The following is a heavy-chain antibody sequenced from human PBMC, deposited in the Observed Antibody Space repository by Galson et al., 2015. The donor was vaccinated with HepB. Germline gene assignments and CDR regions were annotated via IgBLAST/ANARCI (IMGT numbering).Heavy chain of an antibody. J-gene: IGHJ5*02. Sequence: PALVKPTQTLTLTCTFSGFSLSTSGMCVSWIRQPPGKALEWLALIDWDDDKYYSTSLKTRLTISKDTSKNQVVLTMTNMDPVDTATYYCARIRNYSSSSSWFDPWGQGTLVTVSS. CDR1: GFSLSTSGMC. V-gene: IGHV2-70*01. CDR2: IDWDDDK. D-gene: IGHD6-6*01. CDR3: ARIRNYSSSSSWFDP.